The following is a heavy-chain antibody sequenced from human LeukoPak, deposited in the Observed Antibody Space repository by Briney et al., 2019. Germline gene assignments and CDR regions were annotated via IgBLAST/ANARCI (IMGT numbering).Heavy chain of an antibody. CDR3: ARVRGTEPPTKYYFDY. D-gene: IGHD1-1*01. Sequence: SETLSLTCTVSGGSISSYYWDWIRQPPGKGLEWIGSIYYSGSTYYNPSLKSRVTISVDTSKNQFSLKLSSVTAADTAVYYCARVRGTEPPTKYYFDYWGQGTLVTVSS. V-gene: IGHV4-39*07. J-gene: IGHJ4*02. CDR2: IYYSGST. CDR1: GGSISSYY.